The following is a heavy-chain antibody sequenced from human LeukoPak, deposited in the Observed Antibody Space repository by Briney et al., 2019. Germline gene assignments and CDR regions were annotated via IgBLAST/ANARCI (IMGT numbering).Heavy chain of an antibody. CDR2: IIPIFGTA. V-gene: IGHV1-69*13. J-gene: IGHJ4*02. D-gene: IGHD4-11*01. CDR3: ARWDDYRLFDY. Sequence: GASVTVSCKASGGTFSSYAISWVRQAPGQGLEWMGGIIPIFGTANYAQKFQGRVTITADESTSTAYMELSSLRSEDTAVYYCARWDDYRLFDYWGQGTLVTVSS. CDR1: GGTFSSYA.